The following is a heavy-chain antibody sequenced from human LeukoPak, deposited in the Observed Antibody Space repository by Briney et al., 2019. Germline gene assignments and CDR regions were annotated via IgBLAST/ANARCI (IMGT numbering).Heavy chain of an antibody. CDR3: ATELRVLLTRSELDN. CDR1: GYTLTELT. D-gene: IGHD4-11*01. J-gene: IGHJ4*02. Sequence: VASVKVSCKVSGYTLTELTIRWVRHGPGEGLGWMGGFDAEDGKTIYEQKFQGRVTITEDTSTDTAYMELRSLRTEDTAVYYCATELRVLLTRSELDNWGQGTLVTVSS. CDR2: FDAEDGKT. V-gene: IGHV1-24*01.